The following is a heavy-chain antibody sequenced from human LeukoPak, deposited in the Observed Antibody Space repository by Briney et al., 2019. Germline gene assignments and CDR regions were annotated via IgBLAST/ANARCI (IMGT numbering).Heavy chain of an antibody. V-gene: IGHV3-23*01. D-gene: IGHD2/OR15-2a*01. J-gene: IGHJ4*02. Sequence: GGYLRLSCAASGFTFSTYAMGWVRQAPGKGLEWVSAIVGSGGITYYADSVKGRFTISGDNSRNTVYLQMNSLRAEDTAVYFCAKGSTTSGYYFDSWGQGTLVTVSS. CDR3: AKGSTTSGYYFDS. CDR1: GFTFSTYA. CDR2: IVGSGGIT.